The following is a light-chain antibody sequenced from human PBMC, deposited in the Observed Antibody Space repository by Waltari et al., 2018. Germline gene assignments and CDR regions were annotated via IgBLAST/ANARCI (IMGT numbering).Light chain of an antibody. CDR3: QSYDSSKFWV. CDR1: SGSIASNY. V-gene: IGLV6-57*03. CDR2: EDN. J-gene: IGLJ3*02. Sequence: NFMLTQPHSVSESPGKTVTISCTRSSGSIASNYVQWYQQRPGSAPTTVIYEDNQRPPGVPDRCSGSIDSSSNSASLTISGLKTEDEADYYCQSYDSSKFWVFGGGTKLTVL.